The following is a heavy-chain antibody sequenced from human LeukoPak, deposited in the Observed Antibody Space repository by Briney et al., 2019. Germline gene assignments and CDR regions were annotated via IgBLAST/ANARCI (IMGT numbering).Heavy chain of an antibody. CDR3: ARGLGGYLDFDY. D-gene: IGHD3-22*01. V-gene: IGHV4-4*07. Sequence: SETLSLTCTVSGGSISSYYWSWIRQPAGKGLEWIGRMYTSGSINYNPSLKSRVTMSVDTSKNQFSLKVSSVTAADTAVYYCARGLGGYLDFDYWGQGTLVTVSS. CDR1: GGSISSYY. CDR2: MYTSGSI. J-gene: IGHJ4*02.